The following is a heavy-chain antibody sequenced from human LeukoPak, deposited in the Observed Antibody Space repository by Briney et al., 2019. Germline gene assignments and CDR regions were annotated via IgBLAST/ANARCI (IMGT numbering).Heavy chain of an antibody. CDR2: ISAYNGNT. J-gene: IGHJ2*01. CDR1: GYTFTSYG. Sequence: ASVKVSCKASGYTFTSYGISWVRQAPGQGLEWTGWISAYNGNTNYAQKLQGRVTMTTDTSTSTAYMELRSLRSDDTAVYYCARDNYGDYTPDWYFDLWGRGTLVTVSS. V-gene: IGHV1-18*01. D-gene: IGHD4-17*01. CDR3: ARDNYGDYTPDWYFDL.